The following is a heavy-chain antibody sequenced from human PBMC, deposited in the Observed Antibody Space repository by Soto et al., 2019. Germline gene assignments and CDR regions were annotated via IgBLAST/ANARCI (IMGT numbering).Heavy chain of an antibody. CDR2: INESGST. CDR1: GQSFSGHS. CDR3: ARGSGIVALPGELEDVNYDY. J-gene: IGHJ4*02. Sequence: QVQLQQWGAGLVKPSETLSLSCAVYGQSFSGHSWAWIRQSPGKGLEWIGEINESGSTYYNTSIKSRVTISADTSKNQFSLKLSSVSAADTAVYFCARGSGIVALPGELEDVNYDYWGQGTLVNVSS. D-gene: IGHD1-1*01. V-gene: IGHV4-34*01.